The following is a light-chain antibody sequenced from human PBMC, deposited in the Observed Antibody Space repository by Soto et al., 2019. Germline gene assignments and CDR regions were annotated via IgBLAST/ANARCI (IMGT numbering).Light chain of an antibody. Sequence: DIQMTQSPSSLSAYVGDRVTITCRASQSISSYLNWYQQKPGKAPNLLIYTTSSLESGVPSRFSGSGSGTDFTLTISSLQPEDFATYFCQQSYSLPRTFGQGTKVEI. V-gene: IGKV1-39*01. CDR3: QQSYSLPRT. J-gene: IGKJ1*01. CDR2: TTS. CDR1: QSISSY.